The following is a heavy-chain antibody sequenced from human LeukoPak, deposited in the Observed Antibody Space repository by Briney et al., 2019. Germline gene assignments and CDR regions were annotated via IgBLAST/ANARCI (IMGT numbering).Heavy chain of an antibody. J-gene: IGHJ4*02. CDR2: IYYSGST. CDR1: GGSISSGGYY. V-gene: IGHV4-31*03. CDR3: AREGIAAAGTLGL. Sequence: PSETLSLTCTVSGGSISSGGYYWSWIRQHPGKGLEWIGYIYYSGSTYYNPSLKSRVTIPVDTSKNQFSLKLSSVTAADTAVYYCAREGIAAAGTLGLWGQGTLVTVSS. D-gene: IGHD6-13*01.